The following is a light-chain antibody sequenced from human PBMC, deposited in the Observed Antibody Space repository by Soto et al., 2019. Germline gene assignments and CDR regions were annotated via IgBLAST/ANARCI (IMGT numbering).Light chain of an antibody. CDR3: QQYNTWPT. J-gene: IGKJ1*01. V-gene: IGKV3-15*01. CDR1: QSVSSN. CDR2: GAS. Sequence: ESVMTQSPATLSVSPGEKVTLSCRASQSVSSNLAWYQQKPGQAPRLLIYGASTRATGIPARFSGSGSGTEFTLTISSLQSEDFAVYYCQQYNTWPTFGQGTKVDI.